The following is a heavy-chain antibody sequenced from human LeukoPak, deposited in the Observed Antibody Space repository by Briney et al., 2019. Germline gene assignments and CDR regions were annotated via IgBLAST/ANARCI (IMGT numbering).Heavy chain of an antibody. Sequence: SETLSLTCAVSGLPFSNYYWSWVRQSPSQGLEWIGEINHSGYTNYNPSLKSRVTMSIDTSKNQFSLKLTSVTAVDTGVYYCTRAAAGHPDWGQGTLVTVSS. V-gene: IGHV4-34*01. CDR3: TRAAAGHPD. J-gene: IGHJ4*02. D-gene: IGHD6-19*01. CDR2: INHSGYT. CDR1: GLPFSNYY.